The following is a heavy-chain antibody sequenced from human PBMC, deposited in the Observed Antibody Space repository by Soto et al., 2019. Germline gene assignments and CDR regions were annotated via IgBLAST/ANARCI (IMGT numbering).Heavy chain of an antibody. V-gene: IGHV3-53*02. CDR2: IYSGGST. J-gene: IGHJ4*02. CDR1: GFTVSSNF. CDR3: ARGRVDYGAYAGFDS. D-gene: IGHD4-17*01. Sequence: EVQLVETGGGLIQPGGSLRLSCAASGFTVSSNFMSWVRQAPGKGLEWVSIIYSGGSTYYADSVKGRFTIYRDNYKNTVYLQMNSLRTEDTAVYYCARGRVDYGAYAGFDSWGQGTLVTVSS.